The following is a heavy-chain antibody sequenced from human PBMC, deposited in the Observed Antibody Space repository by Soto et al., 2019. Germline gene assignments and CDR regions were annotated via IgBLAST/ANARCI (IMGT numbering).Heavy chain of an antibody. CDR1: GGTFNTSA. Sequence: QVQLVQSGAEMKKPGSSVKVSCQSSGGTFNTSAMNWVRQAPGQGPEWMGDISPMFGAANYAPKFQGRVTITADESTGTSYMQLSSLTSEDTALYFCAREVQVHTPAFVYWGQGNLVTVSS. J-gene: IGHJ4*02. CDR3: AREVQVHTPAFVY. D-gene: IGHD3-10*01. CDR2: ISPMFGAA. V-gene: IGHV1-69*19.